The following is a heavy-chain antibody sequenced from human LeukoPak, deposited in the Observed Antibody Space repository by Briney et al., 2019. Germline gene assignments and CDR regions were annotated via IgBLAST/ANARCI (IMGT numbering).Heavy chain of an antibody. CDR1: GFTFSSYA. Sequence: PGGSLRLSCAASGFTFSSYAMSWVRQAPGKGLEWVSAISGSGGSTYYADSVKGRFTISRDNSKNTLYLQMNSLRAEDTAVYYCAKTYYYDRSGYFYAFCIGGRGTMVTVSS. V-gene: IGHV3-23*01. CDR3: AKTYYYDRSGYFYAFCI. CDR2: ISGSGGST. J-gene: IGHJ3*02. D-gene: IGHD3-22*01.